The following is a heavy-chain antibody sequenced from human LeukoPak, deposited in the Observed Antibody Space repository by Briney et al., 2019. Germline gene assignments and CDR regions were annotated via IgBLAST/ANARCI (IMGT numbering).Heavy chain of an antibody. CDR1: GYSFSNYW. D-gene: IGHD5-18*01. Sequence: GESLKISCKASGYSFSNYWIGWVRQMPGKGVEWLGNVYPGDFRTEYSPSFPGRVTISLDKSITTAYLQLNSLQAADIAMYYCTRGKYSNGADSFDMWGQGTMVTVSS. CDR2: VYPGDFRT. J-gene: IGHJ3*02. V-gene: IGHV5-51*01. CDR3: TRGKYSNGADSFDM.